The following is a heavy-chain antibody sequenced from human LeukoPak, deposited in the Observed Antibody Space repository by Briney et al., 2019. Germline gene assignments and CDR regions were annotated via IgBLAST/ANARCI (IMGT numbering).Heavy chain of an antibody. CDR3: ARDYADYYDSSGSRSHNWFDP. D-gene: IGHD3-22*01. Sequence: ASVKVSCKASGYTFTSYYMHWVRQAPGQGLEWMGIINPSGGSTSYAQKFQGRVTMTRDTSTSTVYMELSSLGSEGTAVYYCARDYADYYDSSGSRSHNWFDPWGQGTLVTVSS. CDR1: GYTFTSYY. J-gene: IGHJ5*02. V-gene: IGHV1-46*01. CDR2: INPSGGST.